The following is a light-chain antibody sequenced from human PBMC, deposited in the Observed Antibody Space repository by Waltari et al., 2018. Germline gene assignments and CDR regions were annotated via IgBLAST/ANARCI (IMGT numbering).Light chain of an antibody. V-gene: IGLV1-40*01. CDR2: ANS. J-gene: IGLJ2*01. Sequence: QSVLTQPPSVSGAPGQRVTISCTGSSSNIGDRYDVHWYQQFPGTAPKLLLYANSNRPSGVPDRFSGSKSATSASLAITGLQDDDEADYYCQSYDSRLNAVVFGGGTKLTVL. CDR3: QSYDSRLNAVV. CDR1: SSNIGDRYD.